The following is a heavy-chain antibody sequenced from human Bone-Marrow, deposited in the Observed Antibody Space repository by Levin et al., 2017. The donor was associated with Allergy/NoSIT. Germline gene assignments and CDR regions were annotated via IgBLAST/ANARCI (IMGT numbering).Heavy chain of an antibody. V-gene: IGHV3-23*01. CDR1: GFTFNNYV. Sequence: PGGSLRLSCAASGFTFNNYVMSWVRQAPGKGLEWVSAASGTTDSTYYADSVKGRFTISRDNSKNTLHLRMSSLRAEDTAVYYCAKPMTVGHWYFDLWGRGTLVTVSS. CDR3: AKPMTVGHWYFDL. J-gene: IGHJ2*01. D-gene: IGHD4/OR15-4a*01. CDR2: ASGTTDST.